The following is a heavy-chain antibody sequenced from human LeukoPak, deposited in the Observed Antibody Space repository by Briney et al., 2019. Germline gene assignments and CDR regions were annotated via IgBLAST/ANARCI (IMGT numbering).Heavy chain of an antibody. V-gene: IGHV4-34*01. CDR1: GGSFSGYY. CDR2: INHSGST. J-gene: IGHJ6*02. CDR3: ARGLDGMDV. Sequence: PSETLSLTCADYGGSFSGYYWSWIRQPPGKGLEWIGEINHSGSTNYNPSLKSRVTISVDTSKNQFSLKLSSVTAADTAVYYCARGLDGMDVWGQGTTVTVSS.